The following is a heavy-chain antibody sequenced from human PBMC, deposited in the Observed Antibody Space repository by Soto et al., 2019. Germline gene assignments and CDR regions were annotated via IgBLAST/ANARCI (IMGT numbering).Heavy chain of an antibody. J-gene: IGHJ4*02. CDR3: ARRYESCIDS. D-gene: IGHD2-2*01. CDR2: IYYSGST. CDR1: GGSISSYY. V-gene: IGHV4-59*08. Sequence: SETLSLTCTVSGGSISSYYWSWIRQPPGKGLEWIGYIYYSGSTNYNPSLKSRVTISVDTSKNQFSLKLSSVTAADTAVYYCARRYESCIDSWGQGTLVTVSS.